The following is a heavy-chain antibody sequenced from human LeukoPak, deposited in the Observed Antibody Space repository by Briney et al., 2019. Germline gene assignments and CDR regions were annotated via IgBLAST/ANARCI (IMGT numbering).Heavy chain of an antibody. CDR3: ARLTILYSSGWPFDY. D-gene: IGHD6-19*01. CDR2: INHSGST. V-gene: IGHV4-34*01. J-gene: IGHJ4*02. Sequence: SETLSLTCAVYGGSFSGYYWSWIRQPPGKGLEWIGEINHSGSTNYNPSLKSRVTISVDTSKNQFSLKLSSVTAADTAVYYCARLTILYSSGWPFDYWGQGTLVTVSS. CDR1: GGSFSGYY.